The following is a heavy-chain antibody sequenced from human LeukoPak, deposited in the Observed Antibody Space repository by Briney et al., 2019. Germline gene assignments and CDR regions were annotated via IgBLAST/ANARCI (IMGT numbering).Heavy chain of an antibody. CDR1: GGSFSGYY. Sequence: SETLSLTCAVYGGSFSGYYWSWIRQPPGKGLEWIGEINHSGSTNYNPSLKSRVTISVDTTKNQFSLKLNSLTAADTAVYYCARGSGNYGGFDYWGQGTLVTVSS. CDR3: ARGSGNYGGFDY. CDR2: INHSGST. V-gene: IGHV4-34*01. J-gene: IGHJ4*02. D-gene: IGHD4-11*01.